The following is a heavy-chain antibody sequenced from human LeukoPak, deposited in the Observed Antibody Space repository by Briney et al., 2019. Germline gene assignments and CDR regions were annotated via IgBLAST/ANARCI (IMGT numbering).Heavy chain of an antibody. CDR3: ARDGVGATPFDY. J-gene: IGHJ4*02. D-gene: IGHD1-26*01. CDR2: ISFDGRKK. Sequence: PGGSLRLSCAASGFNFNNYVMHWVRQAPGKGLEWVTEISFDGRKKTYVDSVKGRFTISRDSPKNTVYLQMDSLRAEDTAVYYCARDGVGATPFDYWGQGTLVTVSS. CDR1: GFNFNNYV. V-gene: IGHV3-30*03.